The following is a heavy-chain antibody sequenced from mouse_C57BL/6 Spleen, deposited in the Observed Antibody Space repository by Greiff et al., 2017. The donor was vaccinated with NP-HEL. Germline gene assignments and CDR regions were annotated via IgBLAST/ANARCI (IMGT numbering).Heavy chain of an antibody. CDR2: IYPGSGST. CDR1: GYTFTSYW. D-gene: IGHD1-1*01. Sequence: QVQLQQSGAELVKPGASVKMSCKASGYTFTSYWITWVKQRPGQGLEWIGDIYPGSGSTNYNEKFKSKATLTVDTSSSTAYMQLSSLTSEDSAVYYCARRGIYYGSYYAMDYWGQGTSVTVSS. J-gene: IGHJ4*01. CDR3: ARRGIYYGSYYAMDY. V-gene: IGHV1-55*01.